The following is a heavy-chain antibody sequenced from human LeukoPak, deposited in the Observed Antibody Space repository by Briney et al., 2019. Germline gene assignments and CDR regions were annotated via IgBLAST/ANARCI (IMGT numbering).Heavy chain of an antibody. CDR3: ARLWYSSSWADAFDI. V-gene: IGHV1-69*13. D-gene: IGHD6-13*01. CDR1: GGTFSSYA. Sequence: ASVKVSCKASGGTFSSYAISWVRQAPGQGLEWMGGIIPIFGTANYAQKFQGRVTITADESTSTAYMELSSLGSEDTAVYYCARLWYSSSWADAFDIWGRGTMVTVSS. J-gene: IGHJ3*02. CDR2: IIPIFGTA.